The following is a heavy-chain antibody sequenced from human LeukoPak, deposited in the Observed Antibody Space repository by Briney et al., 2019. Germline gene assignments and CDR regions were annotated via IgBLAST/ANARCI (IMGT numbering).Heavy chain of an antibody. Sequence: KPSETLSLTCTVSGGSITTYYWSWIRQPAGKGLEWIGRVSTSGRTNYNPSLKSRLTMSADTSKKQFSLILNSVTAADTAVYYCARCEANYDILTGWVLPRVDYWGQGTLVTVSS. J-gene: IGHJ4*02. CDR3: ARCEANYDILTGWVLPRVDY. D-gene: IGHD3-9*01. CDR1: GGSITTYY. V-gene: IGHV4-4*07. CDR2: VSTSGRT.